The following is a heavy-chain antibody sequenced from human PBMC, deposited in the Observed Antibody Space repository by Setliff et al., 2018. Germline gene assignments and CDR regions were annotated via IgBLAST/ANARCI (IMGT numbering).Heavy chain of an antibody. CDR3: TFARDGYDVFDI. Sequence: GGSLRLSCAASGFTFSGSAMYWVRQASGKGLEWVGRIRSKSDSYATIYAASVRGRFTISRDDSKNTAYLQMNSLKTEDTAVYYCTFARDGYDVFDIWGQGTMVTVSS. CDR1: GFTFSGSA. V-gene: IGHV3-73*01. J-gene: IGHJ3*02. D-gene: IGHD5-18*01. CDR2: IRSKSDSYAT.